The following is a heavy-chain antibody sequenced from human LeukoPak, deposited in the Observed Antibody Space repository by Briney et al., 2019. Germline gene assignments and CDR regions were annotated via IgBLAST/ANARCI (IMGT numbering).Heavy chain of an antibody. J-gene: IGHJ4*02. V-gene: IGHV3-23*01. CDR3: ARGVAAAGFDY. D-gene: IGHD6-13*01. Sequence: GGSLRLSCAASGFTFSSYGMSWVRQAPGKGLEWVSAISGSGGSTYYADSEKGRFTISRDNSKNTLYLQMNSLRAEDTAVYYCARGVAAAGFDYWGQGTLVTVSS. CDR1: GFTFSSYG. CDR2: ISGSGGST.